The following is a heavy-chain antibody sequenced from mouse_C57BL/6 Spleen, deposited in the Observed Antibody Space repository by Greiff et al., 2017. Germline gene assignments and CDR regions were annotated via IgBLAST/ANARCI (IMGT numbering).Heavy chain of an antibody. CDR2: SSSGGSYT. Sequence: EVKLQESGGDLVKPGGSLKLSCAASGFTFSSYGMSWVRQTPDKRLEWVATSSSGGSYTYYPDNVKGRFTISRDNATNTLYLQMSSLKSEDTALYYCARRDGYYAMDYWGQGTSVTVAS. CDR3: ARRDGYYAMDY. J-gene: IGHJ4*01. D-gene: IGHD2-3*01. V-gene: IGHV5-6*02. CDR1: GFTFSSYG.